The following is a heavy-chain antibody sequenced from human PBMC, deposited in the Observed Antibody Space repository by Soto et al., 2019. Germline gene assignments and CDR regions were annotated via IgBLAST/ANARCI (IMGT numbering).Heavy chain of an antibody. CDR3: TTDLYYYDSSGYSQVYFDY. D-gene: IGHD3-22*01. CDR1: GFTFSNAW. V-gene: IGHV3-15*07. J-gene: IGHJ4*02. CDR2: IKSKTDGGTT. Sequence: GGSLRLSCAASGFTFSNAWMNWVRQAPGKGLEWVGRIKSKTDGGTTDYAAPVKGRFTISRDDSKNTPYLQMNSLKTEDTAVYYCTTDLYYYDSSGYSQVYFDYWGQGTLVTVSS.